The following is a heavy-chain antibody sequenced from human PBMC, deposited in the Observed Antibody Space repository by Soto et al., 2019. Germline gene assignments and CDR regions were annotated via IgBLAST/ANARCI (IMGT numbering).Heavy chain of an antibody. CDR2: INPNSGDT. Sequence: ASVKVTCKASGYTFTGYYVHWVRQAPGQGLEWMGWINPNSGDTYLAQRFQGRVTMNRDTSIGTAYMELRGLTSDDTAEYYCAKGGAIVAAGTRVYLYNAMDVWGQGTTVTVSS. V-gene: IGHV1-2*02. CDR3: AKGGAIVAAGTRVYLYNAMDV. CDR1: GYTFTGYY. D-gene: IGHD1-26*01. J-gene: IGHJ6*02.